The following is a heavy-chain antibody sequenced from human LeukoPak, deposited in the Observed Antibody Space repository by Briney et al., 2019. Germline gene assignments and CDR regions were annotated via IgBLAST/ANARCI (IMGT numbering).Heavy chain of an antibody. D-gene: IGHD3-22*01. V-gene: IGHV3-30-3*01. CDR2: ISYDGSNK. Sequence: GRSLRLSCAASGFTFSSYAMHWVRQAPGKGLGWVAVISYDGSNKYYADSVKGRFTISRDNSKNTLYLQMNSLRAEDTAVYYCASPLTSNYYDSSGYYGSTFDYWGQGTLVTVSS. J-gene: IGHJ4*02. CDR1: GFTFSSYA. CDR3: ASPLTSNYYDSSGYYGSTFDY.